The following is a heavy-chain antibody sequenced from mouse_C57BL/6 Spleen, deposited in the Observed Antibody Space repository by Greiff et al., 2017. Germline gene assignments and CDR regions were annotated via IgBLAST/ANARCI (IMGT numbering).Heavy chain of an antibody. V-gene: IGHV3-1*01. CDR2: ISYSGST. D-gene: IGHD2-5*01. J-gene: IGHJ1*03. Sequence: EVQRVESGPGLVKPSQSLSLSCTVTGYSFTSGSVCHWIRHLPGNKLEWMGYISYSGSTNYNPSLKYQLSIHQDTSKTHFYLKMHSVTPEDTATYYSASDSNLRYFDFWGKGTTLTVSS. CDR1: GYSFTSGSV. CDR3: ASDSNLRYFDF.